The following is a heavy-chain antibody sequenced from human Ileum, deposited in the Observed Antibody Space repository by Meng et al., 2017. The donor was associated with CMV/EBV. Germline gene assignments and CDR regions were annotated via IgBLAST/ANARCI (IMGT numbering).Heavy chain of an antibody. CDR1: GGSFSSSKW. CDR3: ARNGYYSLDY. J-gene: IGHJ4*02. D-gene: IGHD3-22*01. CDR2: IYDSGST. V-gene: IGHV4-4*02. Sequence: LTCAVSGGSFSSSKWWSWVRQPPEKGLEWIGQIYDSGSTTYNPSLKSRVTISLDESKNEFSLKLNSVTAADTAVYYCARNGYYSLDYWSQGALVTAPQ.